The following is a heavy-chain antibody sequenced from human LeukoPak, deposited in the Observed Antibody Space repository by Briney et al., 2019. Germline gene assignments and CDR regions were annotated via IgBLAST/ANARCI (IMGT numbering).Heavy chain of an antibody. CDR3: ARGHGSSYLDY. D-gene: IGHD6-13*01. CDR2: INHSGST. V-gene: IGHV4-34*01. Sequence: PSETLSLTCAVYGGSFSGYYWSWIRQPPGKGLEWIGEINHSGSTNYNPSLKSRVTISVDTSKNQFSLKLSSVTAADTAVYYCARGHGSSYLDYWGQGTLVTVSS. CDR1: GGSFSGYY. J-gene: IGHJ4*02.